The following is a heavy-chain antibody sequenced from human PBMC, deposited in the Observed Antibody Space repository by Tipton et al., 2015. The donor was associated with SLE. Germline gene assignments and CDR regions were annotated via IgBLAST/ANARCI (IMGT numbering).Heavy chain of an antibody. CDR2: INHGGST. V-gene: IGHV4-34*01. CDR3: ARAGDYASSGYNY. D-gene: IGHD3-22*01. Sequence: TLSLTCAVYGGSFSGYYWSWIRQPPGKGLEWIGEINHGGSTNYNPSFKSRVTISVDTSKNQFSLKLRSVTAADTAGYYCARAGDYASSGYNYWGQGTLVSVSS. CDR1: GGSFSGYY. J-gene: IGHJ4*02.